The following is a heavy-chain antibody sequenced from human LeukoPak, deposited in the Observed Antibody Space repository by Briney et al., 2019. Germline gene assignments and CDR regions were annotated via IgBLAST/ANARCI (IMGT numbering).Heavy chain of an antibody. CDR1: GFTFSSYA. V-gene: IGHV3-23*01. CDR2: ISGSSGST. J-gene: IGHJ1*01. CDR3: AKDPNYCSSTSCYPEYFQH. D-gene: IGHD2-2*01. Sequence: GGSLRLSCAASGFTFSSYAMSWVRQAPGKGLEWVSAISGSSGSTYYADSVKGRFTISRDNSKNTLYLQMNSLRAEDTAVYYCAKDPNYCSSTSCYPEYFQHWGQGTLVTVSS.